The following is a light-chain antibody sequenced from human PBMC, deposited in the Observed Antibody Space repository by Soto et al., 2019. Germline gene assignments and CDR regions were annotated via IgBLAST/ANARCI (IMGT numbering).Light chain of an antibody. Sequence: QSVLTQPASVSGSPGQSITISCIGTSSDIGGYNYVSWYQQHPGNAPKLMVFDVSDRPSGVSNRFSGSKSGNTASLTISGLQAEDEADYYCSSYTTSSSYVFGTGTKVTVL. CDR3: SSYTTSSSYV. V-gene: IGLV2-14*03. CDR1: SSDIGGYNY. J-gene: IGLJ1*01. CDR2: DVS.